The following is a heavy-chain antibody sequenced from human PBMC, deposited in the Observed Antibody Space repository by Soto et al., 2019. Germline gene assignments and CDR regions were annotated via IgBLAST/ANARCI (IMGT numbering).Heavy chain of an antibody. CDR1: GGTFSSYA. J-gene: IGHJ4*02. CDR3: ARDYSSGWYYFDY. CDR2: IIPICGTA. Sequence: QVQLVQSGAEVKKPGSSVKVSCKASGGTFSSYAISWVRPAPGQGLEWMGGIIPICGTADYAQKVQSRVTITADESTSTAYMELSSLRSEYTAVYYCARDYSSGWYYFDYCGQGNLVTV. D-gene: IGHD6-19*01. V-gene: IGHV1-69*01.